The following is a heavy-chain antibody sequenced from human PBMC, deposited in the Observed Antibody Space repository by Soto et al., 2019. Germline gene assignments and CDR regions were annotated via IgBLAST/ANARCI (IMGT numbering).Heavy chain of an antibody. V-gene: IGHV4-34*01. Sequence: QVQVQQWGAGLLKSSETLSLTCAVYGGSFSGYYWSWIRQSPGKGLEWIGEVNPTGSTKYNPSLKSRVTISVDTSKNQFSLNLNSVTAADTALYYCARGREQWLVDAFDIWGQGTMVTVSS. CDR3: ARGREQWLVDAFDI. D-gene: IGHD6-19*01. CDR2: VNPTGST. J-gene: IGHJ3*02. CDR1: GGSFSGYY.